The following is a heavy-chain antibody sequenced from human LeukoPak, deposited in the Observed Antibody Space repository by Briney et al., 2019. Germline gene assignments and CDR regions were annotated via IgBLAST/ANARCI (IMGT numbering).Heavy chain of an antibody. CDR3: AKGNWISTLLPYYFDY. V-gene: IGHV3-23*01. Sequence: GGSLRLSCAASGFTFSSYAMSWVRQAPGKGLEWVSAISGSGGSTYYADSVKGRLTISRDNSENTLYLQMNSLRAEDTAVYYCAKGNWISTLLPYYFDYWGQGTLVTVSS. CDR1: GFTFSSYA. CDR2: ISGSGGST. D-gene: IGHD1-1*01. J-gene: IGHJ4*02.